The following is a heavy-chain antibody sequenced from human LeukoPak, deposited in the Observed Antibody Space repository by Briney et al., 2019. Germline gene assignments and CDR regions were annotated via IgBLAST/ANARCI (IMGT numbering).Heavy chain of an antibody. J-gene: IGHJ4*02. CDR1: GYTFTSYD. D-gene: IGHD3-22*01. CDR2: MNPNSGNT. Sequence: ASVKVSCKASGYTFTSYDINSVRQATGQGLEWMGWMNPNSGNTGYAQKFQGRVTMTRNTSISTAYMELSSLRSEDTAVYYCARVDSSGYLDFDYWGQGTLVTVSS. V-gene: IGHV1-8*01. CDR3: ARVDSSGYLDFDY.